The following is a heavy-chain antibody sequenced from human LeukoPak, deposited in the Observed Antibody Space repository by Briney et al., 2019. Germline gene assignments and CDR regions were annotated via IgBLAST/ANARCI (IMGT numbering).Heavy chain of an antibody. V-gene: IGHV1-46*01. Sequence: GASVKVSCKASGYTFTSYYMHWVRQAPGQGLEWMGIINPSGGSTSYAQKFQDRVTMTRDTSTSTVYMELSSLRSEDTAVYYCARGGRGAAAGTRIDAFDIWGQGTMVTVSS. J-gene: IGHJ3*02. CDR1: GYTFTSYY. CDR2: INPSGGST. D-gene: IGHD6-13*01. CDR3: ARGGRGAAAGTRIDAFDI.